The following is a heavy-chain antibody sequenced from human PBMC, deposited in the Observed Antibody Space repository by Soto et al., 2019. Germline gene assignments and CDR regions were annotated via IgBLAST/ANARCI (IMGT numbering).Heavy chain of an antibody. D-gene: IGHD6-13*01. CDR1: GYTFTRYG. CDR2: ISTYNGNT. CDR3: ARAVGYSTDRGVLDI. Sequence: QVQLEQSGAEVKQPGASVKVSCKASGYTFTRYGITWVRQAPGQGLEWMGRISTYNGNTNYAQKLQGRVTMTANTTTTTAYMGMRSLTSDDTAVYYCARAVGYSTDRGVLDIWGQGTVVTVSS. J-gene: IGHJ3*02. V-gene: IGHV1-18*01.